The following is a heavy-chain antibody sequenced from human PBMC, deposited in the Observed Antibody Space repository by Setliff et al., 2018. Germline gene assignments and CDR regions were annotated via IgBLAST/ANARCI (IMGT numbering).Heavy chain of an antibody. Sequence: ASVKVSCKASGYTFTSYDINWVRQATGQGLEWMGWMNPNSGNTGYAQKFQGRVTMTRNTSISTAYMELSSLRSEDTAVYYCASSRDYNFWSGYYSPLDYWGQGTQVTVSS. CDR2: MNPNSGNT. CDR1: GYTFTSYD. D-gene: IGHD3-3*01. J-gene: IGHJ4*02. V-gene: IGHV1-8*02. CDR3: ASSRDYNFWSGYYSPLDY.